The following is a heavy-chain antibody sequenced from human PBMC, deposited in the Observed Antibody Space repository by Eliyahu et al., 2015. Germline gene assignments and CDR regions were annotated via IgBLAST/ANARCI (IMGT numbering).Heavy chain of an antibody. Sequence: QVQLQESGPGLVKPSQTLSLTCSVSGDSVKSGGSYWSWIRQHPGKGLEWIGHIYSSGSPYYNPSLKSRGDISVDTSNNHFSLRLSSVTAADTPFYYCARGFMARGVQAFDSWGRGTLVTVSS. CDR2: IYSSGSP. CDR3: ARGFMARGVQAFDS. CDR1: GDSVKSGGSY. D-gene: IGHD3-10*01. V-gene: IGHV4-31*03. J-gene: IGHJ4*02.